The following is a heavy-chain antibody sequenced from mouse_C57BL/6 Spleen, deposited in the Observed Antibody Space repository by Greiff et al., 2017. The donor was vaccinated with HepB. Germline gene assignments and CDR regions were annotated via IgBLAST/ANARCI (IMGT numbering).Heavy chain of an antibody. D-gene: IGHD1-1*01. V-gene: IGHV1-80*01. J-gene: IGHJ3*01. CDR2: IYPGDGDT. CDR3: ARCYYGSSWFAY. Sequence: VQLQESGAELVKPVASVKISCKASGYAFSSYWMNWVKQRPGKGLEWIGQIYPGDGDTNYNGKFKGKATLTADKSSSTAYMQLSSLTSEDSAVYFCARCYYGSSWFAYWGQGTLVTVSA. CDR1: GYAFSSYW.